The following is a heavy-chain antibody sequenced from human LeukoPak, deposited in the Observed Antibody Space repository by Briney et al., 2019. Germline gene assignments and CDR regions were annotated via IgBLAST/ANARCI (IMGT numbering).Heavy chain of an antibody. J-gene: IGHJ4*02. Sequence: GSSVKVSCTASGGTFSSYAISWVRQAPGQGLEWMGRIIPILGIANYAQKFQGRVTITADKSTSTAYMELSSLRSEDTAVYYCARERAIAVAGLFDYWGQGTLVTVSS. V-gene: IGHV1-69*04. D-gene: IGHD6-19*01. CDR1: GGTFSSYA. CDR2: IIPILGIA. CDR3: ARERAIAVAGLFDY.